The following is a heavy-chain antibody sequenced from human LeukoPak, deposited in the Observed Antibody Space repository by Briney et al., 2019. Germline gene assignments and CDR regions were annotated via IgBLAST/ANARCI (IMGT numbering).Heavy chain of an antibody. CDR1: GFTFSSYA. J-gene: IGHJ4*02. CDR2: ISYDGSNK. V-gene: IGHV3-30*04. D-gene: IGHD4-11*01. Sequence: GGSLRLSCASSGFTFSSYAMHWVRPAPGKGLEWVAVISYDGSNKYYADSVRGRFTISRDNSKNTLYLQMNSLRAEDTAVYYCARTTTVFDYWGQGTLVTVSS. CDR3: ARTTTVFDY.